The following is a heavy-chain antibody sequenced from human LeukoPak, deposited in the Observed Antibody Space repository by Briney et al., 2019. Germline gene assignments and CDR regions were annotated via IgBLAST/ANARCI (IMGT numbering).Heavy chain of an antibody. J-gene: IGHJ4*02. CDR3: ARGGSSSWYPLMK. Sequence: SETLSLTRTVSGGSMTNYYWHWIRQPAGKGLEWIGHIYGNGNTDFNPSLNSRLTISLDKSQNQFSLKLNSVTAADTAVYYCARGGSSSWYPLMKWGQGVLVTVSS. D-gene: IGHD2-2*01. CDR1: GGSMTNYY. V-gene: IGHV4-4*07. CDR2: IYGNGNT.